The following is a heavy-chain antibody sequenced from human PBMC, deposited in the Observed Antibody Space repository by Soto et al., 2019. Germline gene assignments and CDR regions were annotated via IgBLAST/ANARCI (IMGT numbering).Heavy chain of an antibody. Sequence: PSETLSLTCTVSGGSISSYYWSWIRQPAGKGLEWIGRIFTSGSSNYNPSLKSRVTLSVDTSKNQFSLKLNSVTAADTAVYYCARGSVNWFDPWGQGTLVTVSS. V-gene: IGHV4-4*07. CDR1: GGSISSYY. CDR2: IFTSGSS. CDR3: ARGSVNWFDP. J-gene: IGHJ5*02.